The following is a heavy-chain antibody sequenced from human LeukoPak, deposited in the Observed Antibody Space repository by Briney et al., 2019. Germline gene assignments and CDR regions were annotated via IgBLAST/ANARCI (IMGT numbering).Heavy chain of an antibody. CDR3: ARPGYSGYDFDSTYYGMDV. CDR2: ISTYNGDT. J-gene: IGHJ6*02. CDR1: GYTFTSYG. D-gene: IGHD5-12*01. Sequence: ASVKVSCKASGYTFTSYGISWVRQAPGQGLEWMGWISTYNGDTNYAQKLQGRVTMTTDTSTSTAYMELRSLRSDDTAVYYCARPGYSGYDFDSTYYGMDVWGQGTTVTVSS. V-gene: IGHV1-18*01.